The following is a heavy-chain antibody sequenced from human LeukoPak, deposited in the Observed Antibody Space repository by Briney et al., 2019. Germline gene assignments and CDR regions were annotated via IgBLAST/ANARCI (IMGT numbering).Heavy chain of an antibody. V-gene: IGHV3-33*01. J-gene: IGHJ4*02. CDR3: ARISLGGSCYRPACYFDY. CDR1: RLTFSNYG. Sequence: GGSLRLSCAASRLTFSNYGMHWVRQAPGKGLEWVAIIYYDGSKKYYADSVKGRFTISRDNSKNTLYLQMNSLRAEDTAVYYCARISLGGSCYRPACYFDYWGQGTLVTVSS. D-gene: IGHD2-15*01. CDR2: IYYDGSKK.